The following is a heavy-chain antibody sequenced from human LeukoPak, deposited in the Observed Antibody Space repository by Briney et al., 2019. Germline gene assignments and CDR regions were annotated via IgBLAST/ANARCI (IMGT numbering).Heavy chain of an antibody. CDR1: GGSISSYY. Sequence: PSETLSLTCTVSGGSISSYYWSWIRQPPGKGLEWIGYIYYSGSTNYNPSLKSRVTISVDTSKNQFSLKLSPVTAADTAVYYCARGPGGIAAAGYYFDYWGQGTLVTVSS. V-gene: IGHV4-59*01. CDR3: ARGPGGIAAAGYYFDY. CDR2: IYYSGST. J-gene: IGHJ4*02. D-gene: IGHD6-13*01.